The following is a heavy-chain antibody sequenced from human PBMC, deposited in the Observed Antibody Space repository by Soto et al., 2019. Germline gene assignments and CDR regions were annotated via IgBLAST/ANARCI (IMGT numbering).Heavy chain of an antibody. Sequence: SETLSLTCTVSGGSISSSSYYWGWIRQPPGKGLEWIGSIYYSGSTYYNPSLKSRVTISVDTSKNQFSLKLSSVTAADTAVYYCANGDIAARPNYFDYWGQGTLVTVSS. D-gene: IGHD6-6*01. CDR1: GGSISSSSYY. CDR3: ANGDIAARPNYFDY. CDR2: IYYSGST. J-gene: IGHJ4*02. V-gene: IGHV4-39*01.